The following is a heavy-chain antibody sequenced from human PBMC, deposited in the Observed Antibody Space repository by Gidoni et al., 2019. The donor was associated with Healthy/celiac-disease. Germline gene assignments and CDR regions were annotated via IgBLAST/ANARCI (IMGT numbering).Heavy chain of an antibody. CDR3: ARGGGITMVRGVPADGMDV. D-gene: IGHD3-10*01. CDR2: INSDGSRT. J-gene: IGHJ6*02. CDR1: GFPFSSSC. V-gene: IGHV3-74*01. Sequence: EVHLVESGGDLVQPGGSLRLYCAASGFPFSSSCMHCVRQAPGKGLVWVSRINSDGSRTSYADSVKGRFTISRDNAKNTLYLQMNGLRAEDTAVYYCARGGGITMVRGVPADGMDVWGQGTTVTVSS.